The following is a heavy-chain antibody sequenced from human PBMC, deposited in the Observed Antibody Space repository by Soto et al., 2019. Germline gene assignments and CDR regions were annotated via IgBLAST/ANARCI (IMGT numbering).Heavy chain of an antibody. V-gene: IGHV2-5*02. Sequence: QITLKESGPPLVKPTQTLTLTCTLSGFSLNTYGVAVGWIRQPPGKALEWLALISWDDNKYYNPSLKSRLTITEDTSKNQVVLTLTDMDPVDTATYYCAQRRIYSGYDYWGQGTLVTVSS. J-gene: IGHJ4*02. CDR1: GFSLNTYGVA. D-gene: IGHD5-12*01. CDR2: ISWDDNK. CDR3: AQRRIYSGYDY.